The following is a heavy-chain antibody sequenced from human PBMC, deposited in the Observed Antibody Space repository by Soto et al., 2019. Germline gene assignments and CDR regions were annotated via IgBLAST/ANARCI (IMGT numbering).Heavy chain of an antibody. Sequence: LRLSCAASGFTFSSYAMSWVRQAPGKGLEWVSAISGSGGSTYYADSVKGRFTISRDNSKNTLYLQMNSLRAEDTAVYYCAKDLSYSGSYKFDYWGQGTLVTVSS. CDR1: GFTFSSYA. CDR2: ISGSGGST. V-gene: IGHV3-23*01. J-gene: IGHJ4*02. CDR3: AKDLSYSGSYKFDY. D-gene: IGHD1-26*01.